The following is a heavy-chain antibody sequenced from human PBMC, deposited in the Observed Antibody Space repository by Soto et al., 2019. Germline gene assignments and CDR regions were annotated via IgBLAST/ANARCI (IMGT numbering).Heavy chain of an antibody. Sequence: QVQLQESGPGLVKPSQTLSLTCTVSGGSISSGGYYWSWIRQHPGKGLEWIGYIYYSGSTYYNPSLKSRVTISVDTSKNQSSLKLSSVTAADTAVYYCARFYYGSGSYYNAGFDYWGQGTLVTVSS. CDR2: IYYSGST. CDR3: ARFYYGSGSYYNAGFDY. CDR1: GGSISSGGYY. D-gene: IGHD3-10*01. J-gene: IGHJ4*02. V-gene: IGHV4-31*03.